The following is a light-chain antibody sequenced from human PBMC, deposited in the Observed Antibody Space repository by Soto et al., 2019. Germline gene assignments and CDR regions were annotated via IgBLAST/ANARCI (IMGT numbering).Light chain of an antibody. Sequence: DLQTPQSHSTLSASVGYRSTITCPASQSISTWLAWYQQKPGKAPKLLIYKASSLESGVPSRFSGSGSGTEFTLTISSLQPDDFATYYCQQYNSDSSWTFGQGTKVEIK. J-gene: IGKJ1*01. CDR3: QQYNSDSSWT. CDR1: QSISTW. CDR2: KAS. V-gene: IGKV1-5*03.